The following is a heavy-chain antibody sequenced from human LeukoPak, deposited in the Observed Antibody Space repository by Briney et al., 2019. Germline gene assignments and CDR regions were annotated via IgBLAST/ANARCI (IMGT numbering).Heavy chain of an antibody. CDR3: ARGVGVRLADV. V-gene: IGHV4-59*01. J-gene: IGHJ6*02. Sequence: SETLSLTCTVSGGSISNYYWSWLRQPPGKGLEWIGYIYYSGSTNYNPSLKSRVTISVDTSKNQFSLKLSSVTAADTAIYYCARGVGVRLADVWGQGTTATVSS. CDR1: GGSISNYY. CDR2: IYYSGST. D-gene: IGHD3-3*01.